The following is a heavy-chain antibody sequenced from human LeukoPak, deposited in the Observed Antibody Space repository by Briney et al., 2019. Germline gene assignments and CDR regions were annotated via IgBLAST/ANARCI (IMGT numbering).Heavy chain of an antibody. CDR1: GYTFTGYY. CDR3: ARAPMIVVVFPPRLDF. CDR2: IIPDTGAT. Sequence: ASLKVSCKTSGYTFTGYYMHWVRQAPGQGLEWMGWIIPDTGATNHAQKFQGRVTMTSETSISTAYMELSSLKSDDTAMYYCARAPMIVVVFPPRLDFWGQGTLVTVSS. V-gene: IGHV1-2*02. J-gene: IGHJ4*02. D-gene: IGHD3-22*01.